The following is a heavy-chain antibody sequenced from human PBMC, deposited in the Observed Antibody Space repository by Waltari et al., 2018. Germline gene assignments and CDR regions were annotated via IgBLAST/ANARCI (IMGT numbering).Heavy chain of an antibody. D-gene: IGHD2-2*01. CDR3: ARDGEYCSSTSCPYYYYYGMDV. Sequence: QVQLVQSGAEVKKPGASVKVSCKASGYTFTGYYMHWVRQAPGQGLEWMGRINPNSGGTNYAQKFQGRVTMTRDTSISTAYMELSRLRSDDTAVYYCARDGEYCSSTSCPYYYYYGMDVWGQGTTVTVSS. CDR2: INPNSGGT. CDR1: GYTFTGYY. J-gene: IGHJ6*02. V-gene: IGHV1-2*06.